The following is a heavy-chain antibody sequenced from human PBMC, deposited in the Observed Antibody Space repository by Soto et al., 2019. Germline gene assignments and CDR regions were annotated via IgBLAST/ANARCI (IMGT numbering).Heavy chain of an antibody. CDR1: GFTVSSNY. D-gene: IGHD6-19*01. CDR2: IYSGGST. V-gene: IGHV3-66*04. Sequence: EVPLVESGGGLVQPGGSLRLSCAASGFTVSSNYMSWVRQAPGKGLEWVSGIYSGGSTYYADSVKGRFTISRDNSRNTLYLQMSRLRAEDTAVYCCGRQWLVYKWFDPWGQGTVV. J-gene: IGHJ5*02. CDR3: GRQWLVYKWFDP.